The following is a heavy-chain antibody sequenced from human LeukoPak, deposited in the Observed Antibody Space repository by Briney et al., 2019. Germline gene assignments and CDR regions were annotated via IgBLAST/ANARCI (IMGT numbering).Heavy chain of an antibody. V-gene: IGHV4-39*01. Sequence: SETLSLTCTVSGGSITSSNYNWGWTRQPPGKGLEWIGSMYYSGSTYYNPSLKSRVTISADTSKNQFSMMLSSVTAADTAVYYCARGKLGTGFDYWGQGTQVTVSS. CDR2: MYYSGST. CDR1: GGSITSSNYN. J-gene: IGHJ4*02. CDR3: ARGKLGTGFDY. D-gene: IGHD7-27*01.